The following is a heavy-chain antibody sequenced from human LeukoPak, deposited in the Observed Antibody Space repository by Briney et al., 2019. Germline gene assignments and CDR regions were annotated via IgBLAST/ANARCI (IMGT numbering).Heavy chain of an antibody. V-gene: IGHV3-53*01. Sequence: GGSLRLSCAATGFTVSSNYMSWVRQAPGKGLEWVSVIYSGGSTYYADSVKGRFTISRDNSKNTLYLQMNSLRAEDTAVYYCARDKAAAGYYFDYWGQGTLVTVSS. D-gene: IGHD6-13*01. J-gene: IGHJ4*02. CDR3: ARDKAAAGYYFDY. CDR1: GFTVSSNY. CDR2: IYSGGST.